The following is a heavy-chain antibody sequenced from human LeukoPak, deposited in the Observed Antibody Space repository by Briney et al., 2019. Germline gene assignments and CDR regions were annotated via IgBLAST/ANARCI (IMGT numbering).Heavy chain of an antibody. J-gene: IGHJ4*02. CDR2: ISWNSGSI. Sequence: PGGSLRLSCAASGFTFDDYAMHWVRQAPEKGLEWVSGISWNSGSIGYADSVKGRFTISRDNAKNSLYLQMNSLRAEDTALYYCAKEYIGLDYWGQGTLVTVSS. CDR1: GFTFDDYA. V-gene: IGHV3-9*01. CDR3: AKEYIGLDY. D-gene: IGHD5-12*01.